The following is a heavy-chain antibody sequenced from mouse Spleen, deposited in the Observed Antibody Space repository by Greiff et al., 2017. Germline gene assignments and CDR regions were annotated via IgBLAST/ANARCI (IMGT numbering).Heavy chain of an antibody. Sequence: VQLQQPGAELVKPGASVKLSCKASGYTFTSYWMQWVKQRPGQGLEWIGEIDPSDSYTNYNQKFKGKATLTVDTSSSTAYMQLSSLTSEDSAVYYCARGDGYYYAMDYWGQGTSVTVSS. V-gene: IGHV1-50*01. CDR3: ARGDGYYYAMDY. D-gene: IGHD2-3*01. CDR1: GYTFTSYW. CDR2: IDPSDSYT. J-gene: IGHJ4*01.